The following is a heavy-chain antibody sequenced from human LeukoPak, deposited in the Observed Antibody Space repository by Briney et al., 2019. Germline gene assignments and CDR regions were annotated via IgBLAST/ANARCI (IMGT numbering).Heavy chain of an antibody. V-gene: IGHV3-7*01. CDR3: ARGFDGANAFDL. CDR1: RFIISDYW. Sequence: GGSLRLSCVASRFIISDYWMNWVRQVPGKGLEWVANIKQDGSEKYYVDSVKGRFTISRDSAKNSVYLQMNSLRAEDTAVYYCARGFDGANAFDLWGQGTLVTVS. CDR2: IKQDGSEK. J-gene: IGHJ3*01.